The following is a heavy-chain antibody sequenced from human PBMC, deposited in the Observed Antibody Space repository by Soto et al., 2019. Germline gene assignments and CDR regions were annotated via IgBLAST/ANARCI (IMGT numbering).Heavy chain of an antibody. Sequence: QVQLQESGPGLVRPSQTLSLGCTVSGASVNSGAHYWSFIRQNPGKGLEWIGYIYRTGSTYYNPSLRRRVTISMDTSKNQFSLELTSVTAAVTAIYYCASSVATISNDAFDVWGQGTMVIVS. CDR1: GASVNSGAHY. CDR2: IYRTGST. V-gene: IGHV4-31*03. D-gene: IGHD5-12*01. CDR3: ASSVATISNDAFDV. J-gene: IGHJ3*01.